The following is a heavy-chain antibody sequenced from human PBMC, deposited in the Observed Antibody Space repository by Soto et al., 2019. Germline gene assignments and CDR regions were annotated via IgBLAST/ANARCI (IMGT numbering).Heavy chain of an antibody. CDR2: INAGNGNT. V-gene: IGHV1-3*01. D-gene: IGHD5-18*01. CDR1: GYTFTSYA. J-gene: IGHJ4*02. CDR3: ARGLNGYLHYFDY. Sequence: QVHLVQSGAEVRKPGASVKVSCKASGYTFTSYAMHWVRQAPGQRLEWMGWINAGNGNTKYSQKFQGRVTITRDTSXSXXXXXXSXLRSEDTXXYXCARGLNGYLHYFDYWGQGTLVTVSS.